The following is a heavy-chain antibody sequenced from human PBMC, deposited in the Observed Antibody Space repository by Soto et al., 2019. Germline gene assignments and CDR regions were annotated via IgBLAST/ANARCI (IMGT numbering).Heavy chain of an antibody. V-gene: IGHV3-53*01. CDR3: AKVNSVWKSVDY. D-gene: IGHD1-1*01. CDR2: IYSGGST. J-gene: IGHJ4*02. CDR1: GFTVSSNY. Sequence: GGSLRLSCAASGFTVSSNYMSWVRQAPGKGLEWVSVIYSGGSTYYADSVKGRFTISRDNSKNTLYLQMNSLRAEDTAVYYCAKVNSVWKSVDYWGQGTLVTGSS.